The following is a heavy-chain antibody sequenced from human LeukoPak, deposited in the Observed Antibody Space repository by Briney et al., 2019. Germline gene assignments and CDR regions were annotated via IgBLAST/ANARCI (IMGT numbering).Heavy chain of an antibody. J-gene: IGHJ4*02. CDR2: ISSSASTI. CDR1: GFTFSTYE. D-gene: IGHD6-13*01. V-gene: IGHV3-48*03. Sequence: PGGSLRLSCAASGFTFSTYEMQWVRQAPGKGLEWVSYISSSASTIYYTDSVKGRFTTSRDNAKNSLYPQLNSLRAEDTAVYYCAGLRSIWYPPDYWGQGTLVTVSS. CDR3: AGLRSIWYPPDY.